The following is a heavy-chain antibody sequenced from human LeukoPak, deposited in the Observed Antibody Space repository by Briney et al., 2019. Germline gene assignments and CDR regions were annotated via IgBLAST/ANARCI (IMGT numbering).Heavy chain of an antibody. J-gene: IGHJ4*02. CDR3: ARDDSSSYYFSY. V-gene: IGHV1-46*01. CDR2: INPSGGST. Sequence: ASAKVSCKASGYTFTSYNMHWVRQAPGQGLEWMGIINPSGGSTSYAQKFQGRVTMTRDTSTSTIYMELSSLRSEDTAVYYCARDDSSSYYFSYWGQGTLVTVSS. D-gene: IGHD3-22*01. CDR1: GYTFTSYN.